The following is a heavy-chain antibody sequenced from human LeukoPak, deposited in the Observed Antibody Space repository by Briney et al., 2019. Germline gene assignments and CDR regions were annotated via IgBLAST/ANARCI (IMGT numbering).Heavy chain of an antibody. V-gene: IGHV3-48*04. Sequence: GGSLRLSCAASGFTFSSYSMNWVRQAPGKGLEWVSYISFSSSTIYYADSVKGRFTISRDNAKNSLYLQMNSLRAEDTAVYYCANSGSYYYFDYWGQGTLVTVSS. CDR3: ANSGSYYYFDY. D-gene: IGHD1-26*01. CDR1: GFTFSSYS. J-gene: IGHJ4*02. CDR2: ISFSSSTI.